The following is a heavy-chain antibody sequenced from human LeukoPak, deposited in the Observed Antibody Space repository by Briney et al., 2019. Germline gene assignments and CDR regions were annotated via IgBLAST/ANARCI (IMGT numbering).Heavy chain of an antibody. D-gene: IGHD4-23*01. CDR1: GDIVSNNSAA. CDR3: ARAVAGGRYFDL. CDR2: TYFMSEWSN. V-gene: IGHV6-1*01. J-gene: IGHJ2*01. Sequence: SQTLSLTCAISGDIVSNNSAAWTWIRQSPSRGLEWLGRTYFMSEWSNAYAPSMTSRITINADTSKKQFSLQLNSVTPEDTAVYFCARAVAGGRYFDLWGRGTLVTVSS.